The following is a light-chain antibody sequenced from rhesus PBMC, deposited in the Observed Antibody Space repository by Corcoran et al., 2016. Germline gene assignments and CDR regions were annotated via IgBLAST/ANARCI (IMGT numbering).Light chain of an antibody. J-gene: IGKJ4*01. CDR1: QGITTY. CDR3: HQYNSAPPT. CDR2: YAR. Sequence: DIQMTQSPSSLSASVGDRVTITCRASQGITTYVSWYQQTPGKAPKLLIYYARRVGGGVPSRFRGSGSGSDLTLTISSLQPEDFGIYYCHQYNSAPPTFGGGTKVEVK. V-gene: IGKV1-32*01.